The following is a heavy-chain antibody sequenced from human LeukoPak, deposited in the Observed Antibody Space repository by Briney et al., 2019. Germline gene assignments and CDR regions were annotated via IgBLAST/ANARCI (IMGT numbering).Heavy chain of an antibody. CDR2: ITGSSTI. CDR1: GFTFSTYS. CDR3: AKDHCSGGSCYYLPDY. J-gene: IGHJ4*02. V-gene: IGHV3-48*02. D-gene: IGHD2-15*01. Sequence: PGGSLRLSCAASGFTFSTYSMNWIRQAPGRGLEWLSYITGSSTIYYADSVKGRFTISRDDAKNSLYLQMDSLGDEDTAVYYCAKDHCSGGSCYYLPDYWGQGSLATVSS.